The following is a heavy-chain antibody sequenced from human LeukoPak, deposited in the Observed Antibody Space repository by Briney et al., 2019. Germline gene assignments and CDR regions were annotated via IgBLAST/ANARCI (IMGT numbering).Heavy chain of an antibody. D-gene: IGHD1-26*01. V-gene: IGHV1-18*04. CDR1: GYTFTGYY. Sequence: ASVKVSCKASGYTFTGYYMHWVRQAPGQGLEWMGWISAYNGNTNCAQKLQGRVTMTTDTSTSTAYMELRSLRSDDTAVYYCAILIVGATTLVDYWGQGTLVTVSS. CDR2: ISAYNGNT. CDR3: AILIVGATTLVDY. J-gene: IGHJ4*02.